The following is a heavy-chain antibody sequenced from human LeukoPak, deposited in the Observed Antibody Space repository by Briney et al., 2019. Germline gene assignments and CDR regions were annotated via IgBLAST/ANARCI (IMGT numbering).Heavy chain of an antibody. CDR3: ASSYGDSLYYFDY. D-gene: IGHD4-17*01. V-gene: IGHV6-1*01. Sequence: SQTLSLTCAISGDSVSSNSVTWNWIRQSPSRGLEWLGRTYYRSTWYNDYAVSVRGRITVNPDTSKNQFSLKLSSVTAADTAVYYCASSYGDSLYYFDYWGQGTLVTVSS. CDR1: GDSVSSNSVT. CDR2: TYYRSTWYN. J-gene: IGHJ4*02.